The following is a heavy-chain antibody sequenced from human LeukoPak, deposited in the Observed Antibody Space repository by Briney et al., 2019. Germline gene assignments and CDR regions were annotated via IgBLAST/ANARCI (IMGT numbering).Heavy chain of an antibody. J-gene: IGHJ3*01. V-gene: IGHV3-30*04. CDR2: MLYDGSGI. Sequence: GGSLRLSCEASGFTFSSYTMHWVRQAPGKGLEWVALMLYDGSGIYYADSVKGRFSVSRDNSNYMFYLQMTSLRAEDSAVYYCARDLASGNHPDGFDVWAQGTLVTVSS. CDR3: ARDLASGNHPDGFDV. D-gene: IGHD1-14*01. CDR1: GFTFSSYT.